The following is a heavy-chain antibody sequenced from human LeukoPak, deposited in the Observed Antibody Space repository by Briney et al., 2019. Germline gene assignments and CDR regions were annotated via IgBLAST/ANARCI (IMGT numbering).Heavy chain of an antibody. J-gene: IGHJ4*02. CDR2: IIPIFGTA. CDR3: AFQGYCSSTSCSTDY. D-gene: IGHD2-2*01. CDR1: GGTFSSYA. Sequence: GASVKVSCTASGGTFSSYAISWVRQAPGQGLEWMGGIIPIFGTANYAQKFQGRVTITADESTSTAYMELSSLRSEDTAVYYCAFQGYCSSTSCSTDYWGQGTLVTVSS. V-gene: IGHV1-69*13.